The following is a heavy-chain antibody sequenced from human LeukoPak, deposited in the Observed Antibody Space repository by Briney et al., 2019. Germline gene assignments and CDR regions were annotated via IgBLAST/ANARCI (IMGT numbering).Heavy chain of an antibody. CDR3: ARDDGGNSEFDY. D-gene: IGHD4-23*01. CDR2: IIPIFGIA. CDR1: GGTFSSYA. V-gene: IGHV1-69*04. J-gene: IGHJ4*02. Sequence: SVKVSCKASGGTFSSYAISWVRQAPGQGLEWMGRIIPIFGIANYAQKFQGRVTITADKSTSTAYMELSSLRSEDTAVYYCARDDGGNSEFDYWGQGTLVTASS.